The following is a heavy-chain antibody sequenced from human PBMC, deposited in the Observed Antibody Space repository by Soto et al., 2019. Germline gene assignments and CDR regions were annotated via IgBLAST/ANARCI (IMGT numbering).Heavy chain of an antibody. V-gene: IGHV3-7*01. Sequence: GGSLRLSCAASGFTFSSYLITWVRPAPGKGLEWVANIKQDGSEKDYVDSVKGRFTISRDNSKNSLYLQMNSLRAEDTAVYYCARVRLVATAYDAFDIWGQGTMVTVSS. CDR1: GFTFSSYL. CDR2: IKQDGSEK. J-gene: IGHJ3*02. D-gene: IGHD5-12*01. CDR3: ARVRLVATAYDAFDI.